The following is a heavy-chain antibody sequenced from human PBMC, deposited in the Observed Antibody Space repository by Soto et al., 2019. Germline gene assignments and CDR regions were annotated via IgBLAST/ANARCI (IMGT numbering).Heavy chain of an antibody. J-gene: IGHJ4*02. V-gene: IGHV3-48*03. CDR2: TISGSTI. Sequence: EVHLLESGGGLVQPGGSLRLSCAASGFTFSNYAMTWVRQAPGKGLEWVSTISGSTIYYADSVKGRFTISRDNAKNSLYLQMNSLRAEDTAVYYCARAKYGSGSYYKAPVPRGGYFDYWGQGTLVTVSS. D-gene: IGHD3-10*01. CDR1: GFTFSNYA. CDR3: ARAKYGSGSYYKAPVPRGGYFDY.